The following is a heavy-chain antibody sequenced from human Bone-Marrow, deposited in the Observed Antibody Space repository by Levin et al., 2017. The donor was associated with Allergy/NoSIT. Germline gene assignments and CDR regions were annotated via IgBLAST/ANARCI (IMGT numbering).Heavy chain of an antibody. J-gene: IGHJ3*02. D-gene: IGHD5-12*01. CDR2: INPNSGGT. CDR3: ARESPLRVPYAFDI. Sequence: ASVKVSCKASGYTFTGYYMHWVRQAPGQGLEWMGWINPNSGGTNYAQKFQGRVTMTRDTSISTAYMELSRLRSDDTAVYYCARESPLRVPYAFDIWGQGTMVTVSS. V-gene: IGHV1-2*02. CDR1: GYTFTGYY.